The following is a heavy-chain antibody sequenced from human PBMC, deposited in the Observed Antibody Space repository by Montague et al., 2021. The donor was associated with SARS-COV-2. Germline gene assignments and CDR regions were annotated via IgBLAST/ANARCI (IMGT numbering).Heavy chain of an antibody. D-gene: IGHD3/OR15-3a*01. V-gene: IGHV4-59*01. J-gene: IGHJ6*02. Sequence: SETLSLTCTVSGGSISSYYWTWIRQRPGKGLEWIGNIYYSGSTNYNPSLTSRVTISVDTYKNHISLNLSSVTAADTAVYYCASGTGLLTRASYGMDVWGQGTTVTVSS. CDR3: ASGTGLLTRASYGMDV. CDR1: GGSISSYY. CDR2: IYYSGST.